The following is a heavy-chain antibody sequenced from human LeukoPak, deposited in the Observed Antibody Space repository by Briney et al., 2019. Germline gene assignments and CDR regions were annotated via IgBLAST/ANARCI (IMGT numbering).Heavy chain of an antibody. CDR1: GDSISSSSYY. D-gene: IGHD4-17*01. Sequence: SETLSLTCSVSGDSISSSSYYWGWIRQPPGKGLEWIGSIYYSGSTYYNPSLKSRVTISVDTSKNQFSLKLSSVTAADTAVYYCARDNGDPWGQGTLVTVSS. CDR3: ARDNGDP. J-gene: IGHJ5*02. V-gene: IGHV4-39*02. CDR2: IYYSGST.